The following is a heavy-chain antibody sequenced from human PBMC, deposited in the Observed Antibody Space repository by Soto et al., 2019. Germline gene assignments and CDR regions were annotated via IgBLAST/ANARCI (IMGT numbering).Heavy chain of an antibody. J-gene: IGHJ5*02. CDR2: IYYSGST. D-gene: IGHD6-19*01. CDR3: ARAGYSSGWYPLNWFDP. CDR1: GYTFTSYG. Sequence: SCKASGYTFTSYGISWIRQPPGKGLEWIGYIYYSGSTNYNPSLKSRVTISVDTSKNQFSLKLSSVTAADTAVYYCARAGYSSGWYPLNWFDPWGQGTLVTVSS. V-gene: IGHV4-59*01.